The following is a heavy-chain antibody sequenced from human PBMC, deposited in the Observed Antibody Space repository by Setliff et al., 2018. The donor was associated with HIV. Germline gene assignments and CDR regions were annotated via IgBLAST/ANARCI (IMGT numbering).Heavy chain of an antibody. V-gene: IGHV4-59*13. CDR1: GASISSYY. D-gene: IGHD3-3*01. J-gene: IGHJ3*02. Sequence: SETLSLTCTVSGASISSYYWSWIRQPPGKGLEWIGYIYYSGSTNYNPSLKSRVTISVDTTKNQFSLKLTSMTAADTAIYYCARDYSTLGRSDDAFDMWGPGTMVTVSS. CDR2: IYYSGST. CDR3: ARDYSTLGRSDDAFDM.